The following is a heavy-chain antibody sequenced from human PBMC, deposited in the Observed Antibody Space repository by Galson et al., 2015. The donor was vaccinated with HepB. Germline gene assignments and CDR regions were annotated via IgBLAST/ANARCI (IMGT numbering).Heavy chain of an antibody. CDR2: IDPSDSYT. CDR3: ARHPSPYYYDSSPALFDY. Sequence: QSGAEVTKPGESLMISCKGSGSSFTSYWNSWVRQMPGKGLEWMGRIDPSDSYTNYRPSFQGHVTISADKSISTAYLHWSILNASDTAMYYCARHPSPYYYDSSPALFDYWGQGTLVTVSS. D-gene: IGHD3-22*01. CDR1: GSSFTSYW. V-gene: IGHV5-10-1*01. J-gene: IGHJ4*02.